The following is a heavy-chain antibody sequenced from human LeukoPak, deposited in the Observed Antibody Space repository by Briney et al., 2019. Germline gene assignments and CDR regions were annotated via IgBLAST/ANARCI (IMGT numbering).Heavy chain of an antibody. CDR3: ARVAYYRVTADQITDAFDV. CDR1: GFTVSSHY. D-gene: IGHD2-21*02. Sequence: GGSLRLSCAASGFTVSSHYMYCVRQAPGKGLQWVSVLYSDGTTYYADSVKGRFTISRDNSRSTLFLQMNSLRAEDTAVYFYARVAYYRVTADQITDAFDVWGRGTAVTVSS. V-gene: IGHV3-66*01. CDR2: LYSDGTT. J-gene: IGHJ3*01.